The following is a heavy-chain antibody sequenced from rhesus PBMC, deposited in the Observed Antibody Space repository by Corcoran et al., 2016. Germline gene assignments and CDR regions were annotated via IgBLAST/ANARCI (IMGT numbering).Heavy chain of an antibody. J-gene: IGHJ4*01. Sequence: EVQVVETGGGLVQPGGSLKLSCVVSGFTFSRYVMSWVRQAPGKGLEWVSAINSGGYDRQYTESVKGRVTISRDNSKNTVSLQMNSLRTEDTAMYYCVKEVPGSWDYWGQGVLVTVSS. V-gene: IGHV3S5*01. CDR1: GFTFSRYV. D-gene: IGHD6-25*01. CDR3: VKEVPGSWDY. CDR2: INSGGYDR.